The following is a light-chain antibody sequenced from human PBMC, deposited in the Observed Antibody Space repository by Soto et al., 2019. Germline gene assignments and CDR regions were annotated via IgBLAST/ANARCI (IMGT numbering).Light chain of an antibody. CDR3: RSCEGRSNFQVV. CDR1: SSDVGDYNF. CDR2: EVN. J-gene: IGLJ2*01. V-gene: IGLV2-8*01. Sequence: QSALTQPPSASGSPGQSVTISCTGTSSDVGDYNFVSWYQQYPGKVPTLLLFEVNKRPSGVPDRFSGSKSGNTASLTVSGLQAEDEADYYCRSCEGRSNFQVVFGGGTKLTVL.